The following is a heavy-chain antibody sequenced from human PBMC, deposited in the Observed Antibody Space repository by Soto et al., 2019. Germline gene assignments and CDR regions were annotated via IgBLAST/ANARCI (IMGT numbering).Heavy chain of an antibody. CDR3: AKDKGYSSSWGGGYDY. V-gene: IGHV3-23*01. J-gene: IGHJ4*02. CDR2: ISGSGGST. Sequence: EVQLLESGGGLVQPGGSLRLSCAASGFTFSSYAMSWVRQAPGKGLEWVSAISGSGGSTYYADSVKGRFTISRDNSKNTLYLQMNSLRAEGTAVYYCAKDKGYSSSWGGGYDYWGQGTLVTVSS. CDR1: GFTFSSYA. D-gene: IGHD6-13*01.